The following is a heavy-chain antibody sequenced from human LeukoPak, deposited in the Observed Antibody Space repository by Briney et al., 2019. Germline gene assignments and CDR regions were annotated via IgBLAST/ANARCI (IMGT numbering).Heavy chain of an antibody. Sequence: SETLSLTCAVYGGSFSGYYWSWMRQPPGKGLEWIGEINHSGSTNYNPSLKSRVTISVDTSKNQFSLKLSSVTAADTAVYYCARGVGYSSSWYSDYWGQGTLVTVSS. D-gene: IGHD6-13*01. CDR2: INHSGST. V-gene: IGHV4-34*01. J-gene: IGHJ4*02. CDR3: ARGVGYSSSWYSDY. CDR1: GGSFSGYY.